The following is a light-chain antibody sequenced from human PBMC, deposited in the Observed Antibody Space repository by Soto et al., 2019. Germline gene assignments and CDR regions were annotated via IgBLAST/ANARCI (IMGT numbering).Light chain of an antibody. CDR3: NAQADNGKHV. J-gene: IGLJ1*01. Sequence: QSALTQPPSASGSPGQSVTNSCTGNSNDVGHSSFISWYQQHPGKGPKLIIYEVSKRPSGVPDRFSGSKSGNTASLSVSGLQDEDEADYFCNAQADNGKHVFGTGTKVTVL. CDR1: SNDVGHSSF. CDR2: EVS. V-gene: IGLV2-8*01.